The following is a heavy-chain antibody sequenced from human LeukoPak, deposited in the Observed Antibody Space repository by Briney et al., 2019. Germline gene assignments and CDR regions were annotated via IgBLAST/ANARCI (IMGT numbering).Heavy chain of an antibody. V-gene: IGHV4-34*01. CDR1: GGSFSDYY. Sequence: SETLSLTCAVYGGSFSDYYWTWIRQPPGKGLEWIGEINHSGRTNYNPSPKSRVTISLDTSKNQFSLKLSSVTAADTAVFYCARGGRSEYFGSGSHDYWGQGILVTVSS. D-gene: IGHD3-10*01. CDR3: ARGGRSEYFGSGSHDY. J-gene: IGHJ4*02. CDR2: INHSGRT.